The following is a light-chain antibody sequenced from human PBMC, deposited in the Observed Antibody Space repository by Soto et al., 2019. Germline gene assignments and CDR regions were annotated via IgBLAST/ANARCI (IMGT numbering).Light chain of an antibody. CDR1: SSDVGGYNY. CDR2: EVS. Sequence: QSALTQPASVSGSPGQSITISCTGTSSDVGGYNYVSWYQHYPGKAPKLMIYEVSNRPSGVSNRFSGSKSGNTASLTISGLQAEDEADYYCSSYTSSSFPYVFGPGTKLTVL. CDR3: SSYTSSSFPYV. V-gene: IGLV2-14*01. J-gene: IGLJ1*01.